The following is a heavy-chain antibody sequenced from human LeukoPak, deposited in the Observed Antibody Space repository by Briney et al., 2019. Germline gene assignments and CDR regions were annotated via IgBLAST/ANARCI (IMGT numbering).Heavy chain of an antibody. J-gene: IGHJ6*02. CDR1: GGTFSSYA. CDR2: IIPIFGTA. V-gene: IGHV1-69*13. Sequence: ASVKVSCKASGGTFSSYAISWVRQAPAQGLEWMGGIIPIFGTANYAQKFQGRVTITADESTSTAYMELSSLRSEDTAVYYCARDRRPLSNYDYYYYGMDVWGQGTTVTVSS. CDR3: ARDRRPLSNYDYYYYGMDV. D-gene: IGHD4-11*01.